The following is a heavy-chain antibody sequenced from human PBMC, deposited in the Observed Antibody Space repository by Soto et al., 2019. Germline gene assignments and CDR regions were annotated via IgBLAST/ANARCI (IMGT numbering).Heavy chain of an antibody. CDR3: ASSPVTGIYYAMDV. V-gene: IGHV4-31*03. CDR2: IYYTGST. Sequence: SETLSLTCTVSGGSISSGGYYWSWIRQHPGKGLEWIGNIYYTGSTHYDPSLKSRITISLDTSKNQISLKLSSVTAADTAVYYCASSPVTGIYYAMDVWGQGATVTVSS. J-gene: IGHJ6*02. CDR1: GGSISSGGYY. D-gene: IGHD6-19*01.